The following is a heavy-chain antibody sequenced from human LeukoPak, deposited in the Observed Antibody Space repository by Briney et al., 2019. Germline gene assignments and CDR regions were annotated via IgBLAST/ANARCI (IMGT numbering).Heavy chain of an antibody. D-gene: IGHD6-13*01. CDR3: AKVHGSSGSIHFDY. CDR2: ISAYNGNT. Sequence: ASVKVSCKASGCTFTSYGISWVRQAPGQGLEWMGWISAYNGNTNYAQKLQGRVTMTTDTSTSTAYMELRSLRAEDTALYYCAKVHGSSGSIHFDYWGQGTLVTVSS. J-gene: IGHJ4*02. V-gene: IGHV1-18*01. CDR1: GCTFTSYG.